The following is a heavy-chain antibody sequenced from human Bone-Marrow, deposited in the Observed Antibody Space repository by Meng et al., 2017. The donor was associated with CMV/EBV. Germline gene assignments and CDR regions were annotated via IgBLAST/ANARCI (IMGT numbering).Heavy chain of an antibody. J-gene: IGHJ4*02. Sequence: ASVKVSCKASGYTFTSYDINWVRQATGQGLEWMGWMNPNSGNTGYAQKFQGRVTMTRNTSISTAYMELRSLRSDDTAVYYCARDGPDSSGYSHFDYWGQGTLVTVSS. CDR1: GYTFTSYD. D-gene: IGHD3-22*01. V-gene: IGHV1-8*01. CDR3: ARDGPDSSGYSHFDY. CDR2: MNPNSGNT.